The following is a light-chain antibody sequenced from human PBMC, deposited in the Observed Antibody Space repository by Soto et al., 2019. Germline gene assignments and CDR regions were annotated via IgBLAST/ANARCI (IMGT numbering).Light chain of an antibody. J-gene: IGKJ1*01. V-gene: IGKV1-39*01. CDR3: QQNYNSRWT. CDR2: GAS. Sequence: DIQMTQSPSSLSASVGDRVTITCRASLPITTYLNWFQQKPGKAPKLLIYGASTLQTGVPSRFNGGGSGTDFTLIISSLQPEDFGNYYCQQNYNSRWTFGQGTEIEI. CDR1: LPITTY.